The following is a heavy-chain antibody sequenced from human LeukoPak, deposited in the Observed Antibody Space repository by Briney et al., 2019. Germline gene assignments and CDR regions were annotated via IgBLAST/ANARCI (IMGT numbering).Heavy chain of an antibody. CDR3: ARDLMNYDFWSGYYFPSHFDY. CDR1: GFTFSSYW. Sequence: PGGSLRPSCAASGFTFSSYWMSWVRQAPGKGLEWVANIKQDGSEKYYVDSVKGRFTISRDNAKNSLYLQMNSLRAEDTAVYYCARDLMNYDFWSGYYFPSHFDYWGQGTLVTVSS. D-gene: IGHD3-3*01. CDR2: IKQDGSEK. J-gene: IGHJ4*02. V-gene: IGHV3-7*01.